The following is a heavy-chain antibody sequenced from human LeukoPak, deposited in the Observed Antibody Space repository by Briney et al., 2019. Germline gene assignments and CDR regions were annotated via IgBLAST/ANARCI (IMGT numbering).Heavy chain of an antibody. CDR1: GYTFTAYY. Sequence: ASVRVSCKTSGYTFTAYYMHWVRQAPGQGLEWMGWINPINPNSDDIHYAQKFRGRVTMTRDTSISTAYVELSSLRADDTAVYYCARDSGYSGYSDYWGQGTLVTVSS. CDR2: INPINPNSDDI. J-gene: IGHJ4*02. CDR3: ARDSGYSGYSDY. V-gene: IGHV1-2*02. D-gene: IGHD5-12*01.